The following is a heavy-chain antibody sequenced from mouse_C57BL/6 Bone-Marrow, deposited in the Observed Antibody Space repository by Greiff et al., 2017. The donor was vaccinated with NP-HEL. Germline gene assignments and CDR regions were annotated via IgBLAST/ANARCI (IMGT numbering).Heavy chain of an antibody. V-gene: IGHV1-64*01. CDR3: ARTTVVLDY. Sequence: QVHVKQPGAELVKPGASVKLSCKASGYTFTSYWMHWVKQRPGQGLEWIGMIHPNSGSTNYNEKFKSKATLTVDKSSSTAYMQLSSLTSEDSAVYYCARTTVVLDYWGQGTTRTVSS. CDR1: GYTFTSYW. CDR2: IHPNSGST. J-gene: IGHJ2*01. D-gene: IGHD1-1*01.